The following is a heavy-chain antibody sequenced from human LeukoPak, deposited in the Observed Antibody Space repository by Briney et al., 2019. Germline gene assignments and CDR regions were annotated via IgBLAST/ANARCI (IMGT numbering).Heavy chain of an antibody. Sequence: PSETLSLTCGVYGGSFSGYDWSWVRQPPGKGLEWIGEITDGGDTNYNPSLKSRVTMSVDTSKNHFSLEVRSMTAADTAVYYCARGLGWKVATMGLFFMVVWREGTTVTVSS. V-gene: IGHV4-34*01. J-gene: IGHJ6*03. CDR2: ITDGGDT. CDR1: GGSFSGYD. D-gene: IGHD5-24*01. CDR3: ARGLGWKVATMGLFFMVV.